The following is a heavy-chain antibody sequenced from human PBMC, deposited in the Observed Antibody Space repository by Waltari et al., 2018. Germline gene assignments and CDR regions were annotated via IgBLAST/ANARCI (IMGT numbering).Heavy chain of an antibody. Sequence: QVQLVQSGAEVKKPGSSVKVSCQASGGTFSSSAISWVRQAPGQGLEWMGGIIPIFGTANYAQKFQGRVTITADESTSTAYMELSSLRSEDTAVYYCASRQGQQLVWYFDLWGRGTLVTVSS. CDR1: GGTFSSSA. J-gene: IGHJ2*01. CDR3: ASRQGQQLVWYFDL. V-gene: IGHV1-69*12. D-gene: IGHD6-13*01. CDR2: IIPIFGTA.